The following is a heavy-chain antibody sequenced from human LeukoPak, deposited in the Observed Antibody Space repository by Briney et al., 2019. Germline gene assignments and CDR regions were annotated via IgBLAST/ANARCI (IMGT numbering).Heavy chain of an antibody. Sequence: PGGSLRLSCAASGFTFSDYYMSWIRQAPGKGLEWLSYISSSGTTIFYADSVKGRFTISRDNAKNSLYLQMNSLGAEDTAVYYCAREMATIGYYYYSLDVWGQGTTVTVSS. CDR1: GFTFSDYY. CDR2: ISSSGTTI. V-gene: IGHV3-11*01. D-gene: IGHD5-24*01. J-gene: IGHJ6*02. CDR3: AREMATIGYYYYSLDV.